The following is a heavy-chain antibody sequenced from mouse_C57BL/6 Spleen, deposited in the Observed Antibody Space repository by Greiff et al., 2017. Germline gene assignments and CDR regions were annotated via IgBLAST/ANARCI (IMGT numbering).Heavy chain of an antibody. CDR1: GYSITSGYY. D-gene: IGHD3-2*02. J-gene: IGHJ4*01. CDR3: AREGSSGYVPYAMDY. V-gene: IGHV3-6*01. CDR2: ISYDGSN. Sequence: VQLQQSGPGLVKPSQSLSLTCSVTGYSITSGYYWTWIRQFPGNKLEWMGYISYDGSNNYNPSLKNRISITRDTSKNQFFLKLNSVTTEDTATYYCAREGSSGYVPYAMDYWGQGTSVTVSS.